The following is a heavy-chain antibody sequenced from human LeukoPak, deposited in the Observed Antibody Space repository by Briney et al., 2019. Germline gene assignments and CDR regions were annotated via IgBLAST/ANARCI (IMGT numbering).Heavy chain of an antibody. CDR2: INPNSGGT. Sequence: ASVKVSCKASGYTFTGYYMHWVRQAPGQGLEWMGWINPNSGGTNYAQKFQGRVTMTRDTSISTAYMELSSLRSEDTAVYYCARDGVVAARGGDYYYMDVWGKGTTVTISS. CDR1: GYTFTGYY. D-gene: IGHD2-15*01. V-gene: IGHV1-2*02. J-gene: IGHJ6*03. CDR3: ARDGVVAARGGDYYYMDV.